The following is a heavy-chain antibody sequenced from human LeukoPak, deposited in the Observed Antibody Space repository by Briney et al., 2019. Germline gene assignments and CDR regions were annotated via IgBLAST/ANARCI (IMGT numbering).Heavy chain of an antibody. CDR3: ARAYDVWSAYDY. CDR1: GYTFSDSY. D-gene: IGHD3-3*01. CDR2: INPKSGGT. J-gene: IGHJ4*02. Sequence: GASVKVSCKASGYTFSDSYIHWVRQAPGQGPEWVGWINPKSGGTNYAQRFQGRVTTTTDTSISTAYIELSRLRSDDTAVYYCARAYDVWSAYDYWGQGTLLTVSS. V-gene: IGHV1-2*02.